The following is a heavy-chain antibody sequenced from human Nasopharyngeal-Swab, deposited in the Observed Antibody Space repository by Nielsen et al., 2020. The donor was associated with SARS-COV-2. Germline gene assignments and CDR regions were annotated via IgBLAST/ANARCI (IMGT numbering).Heavy chain of an antibody. CDR3: AKLILYCSGGSCSFDY. CDR2: ISYDGSNK. CDR1: GFTLSSYG. J-gene: IGHJ4*02. D-gene: IGHD2-15*01. Sequence: GESLKISCAASGFTLSSYGMHWVRQAPGKGLEWVAVISYDGSNKYYADSVKGRFTISRDNSKNTLYLQMNSLRAEDTAVYYCAKLILYCSGGSCSFDYWGQGTLVTVSS. V-gene: IGHV3-30*18.